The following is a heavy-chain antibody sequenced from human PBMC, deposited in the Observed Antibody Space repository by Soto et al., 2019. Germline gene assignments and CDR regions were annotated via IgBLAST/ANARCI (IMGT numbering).Heavy chain of an antibody. CDR1: GGSISSSSYY. CDR2: IYYSGST. V-gene: IGHV4-39*01. J-gene: IGHJ4*02. D-gene: IGHD3-3*01. CDR3: ASRPYYDFWSGSQGPDY. Sequence: PSETLSLTCTVSGGSISSSSYYWGWIRQPPGKGLEWIGSIYYSGSTYYNPSLKSRVTISVDTSKNQFSLKLSSVTAADTAVYYCASRPYYDFWSGSQGPDYWGQGTLVTVSS.